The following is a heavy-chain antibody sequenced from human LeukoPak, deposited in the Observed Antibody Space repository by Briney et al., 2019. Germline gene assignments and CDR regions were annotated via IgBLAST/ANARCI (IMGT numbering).Heavy chain of an antibody. V-gene: IGHV3-23*01. CDR1: GFTFSSYA. D-gene: IGHD3-22*01. Sequence: GGSLRLSCAASGFTFSSYAMSWVRQAPGKGLEWVSAISGSGGGTYYADSVKGRFTISRDNSKNTLYLQMNSLRAEDTAVYYCAKNERYYDSSGIGTHYWGQGTLVTVSS. J-gene: IGHJ4*02. CDR2: ISGSGGGT. CDR3: AKNERYYDSSGIGTHY.